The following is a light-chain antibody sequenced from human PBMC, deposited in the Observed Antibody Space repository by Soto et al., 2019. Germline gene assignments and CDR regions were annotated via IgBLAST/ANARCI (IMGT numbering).Light chain of an antibody. V-gene: IGKV3-11*01. Sequence: EIVLTQSPATLSLAPGERATLSCRASQSVSSYLACYQQKPGQAPRLLIYDASNRATGIPARFSGSGSGTDSTRTISSLEPEDFAGYYCKQRSNWLTFGGGTKVEIK. CDR2: DAS. J-gene: IGKJ4*01. CDR3: KQRSNWLT. CDR1: QSVSSY.